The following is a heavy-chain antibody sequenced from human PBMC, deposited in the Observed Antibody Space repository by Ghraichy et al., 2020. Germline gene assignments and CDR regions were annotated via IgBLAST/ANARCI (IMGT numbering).Heavy chain of an antibody. J-gene: IGHJ4*02. CDR2: ISGSGGTT. D-gene: IGHD1-26*01. V-gene: IGHV3-23*01. CDR3: AKAPSGVGATNFDY. Sequence: LTLTCAASGFTFSSYAMSWVRQAPGKGLEWVSTISGSGGTTYYADSVKGRFTISRDNSKNTLYLQMNSLRAEDTAVFYCAKAPSGVGATNFDYWGQGTLVTVSS. CDR1: GFTFSSYA.